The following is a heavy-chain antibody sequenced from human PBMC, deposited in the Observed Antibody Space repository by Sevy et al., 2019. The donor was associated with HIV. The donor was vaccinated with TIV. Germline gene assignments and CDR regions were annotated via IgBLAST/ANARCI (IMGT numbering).Heavy chain of an antibody. Sequence: GGSLRLSCEASGFTLSSYTMNWVRQSPEKGLEWVATFDRTDITHYADSVEGRFSISTDTAKNCLFLQMSSLREDDTAIECCVSDERAIASHFDYWGRGTLVTVSS. D-gene: IGHD2-21*01. CDR2: FDRTDIT. V-gene: IGHV3-48*02. J-gene: IGHJ4*02. CDR3: VSDERAIASHFDY. CDR1: GFTLSSYT.